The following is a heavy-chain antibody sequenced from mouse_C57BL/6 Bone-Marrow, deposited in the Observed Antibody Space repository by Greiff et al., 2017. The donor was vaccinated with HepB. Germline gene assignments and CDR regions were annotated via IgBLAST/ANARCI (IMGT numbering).Heavy chain of an antibody. CDR1: GYTFTDYN. J-gene: IGHJ4*01. V-gene: IGHV1-22*01. Sequence: EVQLQQSGPELVKPGASVKMSCKASGYTFTDYNMHWVKQSHGKSLEWIGYINPNNGGTSYNQKFKGKATLTVNKSSSTAYMELRSLTSEDSAVYYCARWYYGSSYGYYYAMDYWGQGTSVTVSS. D-gene: IGHD1-1*01. CDR2: INPNNGGT. CDR3: ARWYYGSSYGYYYAMDY.